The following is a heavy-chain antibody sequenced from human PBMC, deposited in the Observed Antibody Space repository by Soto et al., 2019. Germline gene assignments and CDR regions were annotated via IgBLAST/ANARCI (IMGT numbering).Heavy chain of an antibody. CDR1: GYSFTSYW. CDR2: IYPGDSDT. V-gene: IGHV5-51*01. CDR3: ARQAPSIAAAGTSSDY. Sequence: GESLKISCKGSGYSFTSYWIGWVRQMPGKGLEWMGIIYPGDSDTRYSPSFQGQVTISADKSISTAYLQWSSLKASDTAMYYCARQAPSIAAAGTSSDYWGQGTLVTVSS. J-gene: IGHJ4*02. D-gene: IGHD6-13*01.